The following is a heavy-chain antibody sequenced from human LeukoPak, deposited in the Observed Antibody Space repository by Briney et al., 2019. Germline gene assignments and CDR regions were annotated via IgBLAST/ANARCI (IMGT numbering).Heavy chain of an antibody. CDR1: GFTLSSHW. J-gene: IGHJ5*02. D-gene: IGHD3-22*01. Sequence: PGGSLRLSCAASGFTLSSHWMSSVRQAPGKGLEWLGSIYYSGSTYYNPPLKSRVTISVDTSKNQFSLKLSSVTAADTAVYYCARHSSSGYYSSMNWFDPWGQGTLVTVSS. CDR2: IYYSGST. CDR3: ARHSSSGYYSSMNWFDP. V-gene: IGHV4-39*01.